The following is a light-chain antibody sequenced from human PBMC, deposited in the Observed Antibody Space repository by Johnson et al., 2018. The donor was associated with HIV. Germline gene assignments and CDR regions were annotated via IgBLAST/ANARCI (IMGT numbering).Light chain of an antibody. CDR1: SSNIGNNY. CDR3: GTWDSSLSAGV. Sequence: QPVLTQPPSVSAAPGQKVTISCSGSSSNIGNNYVSWYQQVPGAAPKLLIYDNNKRPSGIPDRFSGSKSGTSATLGITALQTGDEADYYCGTWDSSLSAGVFGTGTKVTVL. CDR2: DNN. V-gene: IGLV1-51*01. J-gene: IGLJ1*01.